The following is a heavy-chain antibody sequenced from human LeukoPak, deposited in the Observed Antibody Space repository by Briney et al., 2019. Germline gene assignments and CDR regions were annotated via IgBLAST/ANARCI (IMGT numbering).Heavy chain of an antibody. CDR3: ARLTWDIVVVPAAMGYYGSATYLRGDCYFDY. Sequence: PSETLSLTCTVSGGSISSSSYYWGWIRQPPGKGLESIGSIYYSGSTYYNPSLKSRVTISVDTSKNQFSLKLSSVTAADTAVYYCARLTWDIVVVPAAMGYYGSATYLRGDCYFDYWGQGTLVTVSS. CDR1: GGSISSSSYY. V-gene: IGHV4-39*01. J-gene: IGHJ4*02. CDR2: IYYSGST. D-gene: IGHD2-2*01.